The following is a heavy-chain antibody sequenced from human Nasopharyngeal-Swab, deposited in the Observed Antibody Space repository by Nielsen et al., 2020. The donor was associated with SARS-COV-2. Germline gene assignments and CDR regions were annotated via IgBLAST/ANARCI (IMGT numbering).Heavy chain of an antibody. CDR1: GFTFSSYG. CDR3: ARDGLRYSSGWHQVDV. CDR2: IWYDGSNK. J-gene: IGHJ6*02. V-gene: IGHV3-33*01. D-gene: IGHD6-19*01. Sequence: GGSLRLSCAASGFTFSSYGMHWVRQAPGKGLEWVAVIWYDGSNKYYADSVKGRFTISRDNSKNTLYLQMNSLRAEDTAVYYCARDGLRYSSGWHQVDVWGQGTTVTVSS.